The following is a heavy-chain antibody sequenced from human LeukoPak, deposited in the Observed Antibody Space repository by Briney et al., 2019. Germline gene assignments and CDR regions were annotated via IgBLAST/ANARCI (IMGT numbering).Heavy chain of an antibody. J-gene: IGHJ6*03. D-gene: IGHD3-10*01. CDR1: GFTFDDYA. CDR2: ISWNSGSI. CDR3: AAVIAYRGYMDV. Sequence: GRSLRLSCAASGFTFDDYAMHWVRQAPGKGLEWVSGISWNSGSIGYADSVKGRFTISRDNAKNSLYLQMNSLRAEDTAVYYCAAVIAYRGYMDVWGKGTTVTVSS. V-gene: IGHV3-9*01.